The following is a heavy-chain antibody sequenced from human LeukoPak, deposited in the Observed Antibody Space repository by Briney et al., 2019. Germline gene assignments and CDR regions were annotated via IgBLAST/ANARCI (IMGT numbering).Heavy chain of an antibody. J-gene: IGHJ4*02. Sequence: SVKVSCKASGGTFSSYAISWVRQAPGQGLEWMGRIIPILGIANYAQRFQGRVTITTDESTSTAYMELSSLRSEDTAVYYCARDVRGYSYGTINYFDYWGQGTLVTVSS. CDR1: GGTFSSYA. D-gene: IGHD5-18*01. CDR2: IIPILGIA. CDR3: ARDVRGYSYGTINYFDY. V-gene: IGHV1-69*04.